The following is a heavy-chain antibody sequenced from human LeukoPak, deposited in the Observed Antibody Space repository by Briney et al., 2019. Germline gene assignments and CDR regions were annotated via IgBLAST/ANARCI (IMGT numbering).Heavy chain of an antibody. D-gene: IGHD2-15*01. Sequence: GGSLRLSCVASGFTASDHYLDWVRQAPGKGLEWVGLIRKKSDRYTTEYAASVKGRFTISRDDSTNSVYLQMSSLKSEDTAVYYCADIGGGGSNTRWGEGTVVTVSS. CDR2: IRKKSDRYTT. CDR3: ADIGGGGSNTR. V-gene: IGHV3-72*01. J-gene: IGHJ1*01. CDR1: GFTASDHY.